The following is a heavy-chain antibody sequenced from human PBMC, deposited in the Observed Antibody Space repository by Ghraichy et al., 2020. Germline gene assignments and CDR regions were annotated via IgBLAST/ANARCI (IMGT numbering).Heavy chain of an antibody. Sequence: GESLNISCAASGFTFSSYSMNWVRQAPGKGLEWVSSISSSSSYINYADSVKGRFTISRDNAKNSLYLQMNSLRAEDTVVYYCARIYCGGDCYSGHYYYGMDVWGQGTTVTVSS. CDR1: GFTFSSYS. J-gene: IGHJ6*02. D-gene: IGHD2-21*01. V-gene: IGHV3-21*01. CDR3: ARIYCGGDCYSGHYYYGMDV. CDR2: ISSSSSYI.